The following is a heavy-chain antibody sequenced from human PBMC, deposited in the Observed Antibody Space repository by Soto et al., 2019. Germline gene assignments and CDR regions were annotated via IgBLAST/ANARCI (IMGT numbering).Heavy chain of an antibody. J-gene: IGHJ6*03. Sequence: SATLSLTCAVYGGSFSGYYWSWIRQPPGKGLEWIGEINHSGSTNYNPSLKSRFTISRDNSKNTLYLQMNSLRAEDTAVFYCAKPESAPWYYYYYMDVWGKGTTVTVSS. CDR1: GGSFSGYY. CDR3: AKPESAPWYYYYYMDV. CDR2: INHSGST. V-gene: IGHV4-34*01.